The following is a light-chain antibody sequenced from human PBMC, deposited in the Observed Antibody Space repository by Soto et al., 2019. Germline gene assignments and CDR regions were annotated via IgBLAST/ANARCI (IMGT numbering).Light chain of an antibody. CDR2: AAS. CDR1: QGISSY. J-gene: IGKJ1*01. V-gene: IGKV1-8*01. Sequence: AIRMTQSPSSFSASTGDRVTITCRASQGISSYLAWYQQKPGQAPKLLIYAASTLQSGVQSRFSGSGSGKDFTLTISCLQSEDFSTSYCQQYYSYPHTFGQGTKVEIK. CDR3: QQYYSYPHT.